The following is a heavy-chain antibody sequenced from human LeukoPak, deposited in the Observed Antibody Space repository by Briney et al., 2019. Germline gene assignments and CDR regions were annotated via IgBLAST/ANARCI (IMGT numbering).Heavy chain of an antibody. CDR3: ARGGGRVGARGGSYFDY. V-gene: IGHV4-4*07. Sequence: SETLSLTCTVSGGSISSYYWSWIRQPAGKGLEWIGRIYTSGSTNYNPSLKSRVTMSVDTSKNQFSLKLSSVTAADTAVYYCARGGGRVGARGGSYFDYWGQGTLVTVSS. CDR1: GGSISSYY. D-gene: IGHD1-26*01. J-gene: IGHJ4*02. CDR2: IYTSGST.